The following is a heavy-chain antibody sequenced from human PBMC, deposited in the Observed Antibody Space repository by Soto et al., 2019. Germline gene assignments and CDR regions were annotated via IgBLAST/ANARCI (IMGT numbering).Heavy chain of an antibody. CDR3: ARGEQQLEKGHYYYGMDV. D-gene: IGHD6-13*01. Sequence: SETLSLTCTVSGGSISSYYLSWIRQPPGKGLEWIGYIYYSGSTNYNPSLKSRVTISVDTSKNQFSLKLSSVTAADTAVYYCARGEQQLEKGHYYYGMDVWGQGTTVTVSS. V-gene: IGHV4-59*12. J-gene: IGHJ6*02. CDR2: IYYSGST. CDR1: GGSISSYY.